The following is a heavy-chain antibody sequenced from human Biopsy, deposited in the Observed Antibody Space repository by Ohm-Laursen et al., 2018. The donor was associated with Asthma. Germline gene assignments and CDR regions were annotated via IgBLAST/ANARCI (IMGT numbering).Heavy chain of an antibody. Sequence: GASVKVSCKASGDSLGSFINYAISWVRQAPRQGLEWMGGLIPVLGTADYAPVFEGRVTITADESTSTAYLELTSLRFEDAAVYYGARGYSGTDRIVYYYSGMEVWGQGTTVTVSS. CDR2: LIPVLGTA. J-gene: IGHJ6*02. CDR1: GDSLGSFINYA. V-gene: IGHV1-69*13. D-gene: IGHD5-12*01. CDR3: ARGYSGTDRIVYYYSGMEV.